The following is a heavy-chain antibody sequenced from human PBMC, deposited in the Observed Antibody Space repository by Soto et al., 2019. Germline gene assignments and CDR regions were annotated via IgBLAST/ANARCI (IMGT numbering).Heavy chain of an antibody. D-gene: IGHD3-10*01. Sequence: ASVKVSCKAAGYTFTGYYMDWVRQAPGQGLEWMGWINPNSGGTNYAQKFQGRVTMTRDTSISTAYMELSRLRSDDTAAYYCARESPPRRVITMVRGVIIPGFNWFDPWGQGTRVTV. CDR3: ARESPPRRVITMVRGVIIPGFNWFDP. J-gene: IGHJ5*02. CDR1: GYTFTGYY. V-gene: IGHV1-2*02. CDR2: INPNSGGT.